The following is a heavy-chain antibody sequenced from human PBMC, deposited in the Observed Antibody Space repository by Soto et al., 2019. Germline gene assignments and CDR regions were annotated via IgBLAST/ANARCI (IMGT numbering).Heavy chain of an antibody. CDR3: AKEGRRYFDWLLRTFDY. CDR1: GFTFSSYA. Sequence: GGSLRLSCAASGFTFSSYAMSWVRQAPGKGLEWVSAISGSGGSTYYADSVKGRFTISRDNSKNTLYLQMNSLRAEDTAVYYCAKEGRRYFDWLLRTFDYWGQGTLVTVS. V-gene: IGHV3-23*01. D-gene: IGHD3-9*01. J-gene: IGHJ4*02. CDR2: ISGSGGST.